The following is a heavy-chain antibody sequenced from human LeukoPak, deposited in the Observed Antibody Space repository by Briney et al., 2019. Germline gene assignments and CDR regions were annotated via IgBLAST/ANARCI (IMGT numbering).Heavy chain of an antibody. V-gene: IGHV3-7*01. CDR1: GFIFSNYW. Sequence: GGSLRLSCAASGFIFSNYWMSWVRQAPGKGLEWVASMKEDGSEKHYVDSVKGRFTISRDNAKNSLWLQMNSLRAEDTAVYFCARVLLRSGSFYNLPDYWGQGTLVTVSS. D-gene: IGHD3-10*01. J-gene: IGHJ4*02. CDR2: MKEDGSEK. CDR3: ARVLLRSGSFYNLPDY.